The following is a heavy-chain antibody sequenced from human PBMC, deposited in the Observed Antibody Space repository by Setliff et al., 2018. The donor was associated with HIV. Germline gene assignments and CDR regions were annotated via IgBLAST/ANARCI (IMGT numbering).Heavy chain of an antibody. Sequence: GGSLRLSCKASGFSFSSYAMSWVRQAPGKGLEWVSGISGSGSSTYYADSVKGRSTISRDNSGDTLYLHMNNLRAEDTAVYYCAKASRGEYYDNSGFFVTYFDNWGQGKLVTVSS. CDR3: AKASRGEYYDNSGFFVTYFDN. J-gene: IGHJ4*02. D-gene: IGHD3-22*01. CDR1: GFSFSSYA. V-gene: IGHV3-23*01. CDR2: ISGSGSST.